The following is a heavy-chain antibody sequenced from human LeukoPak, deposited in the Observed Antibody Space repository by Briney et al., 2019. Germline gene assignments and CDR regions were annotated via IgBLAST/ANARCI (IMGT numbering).Heavy chain of an antibody. Sequence: GRSLRLSCAVSGFTVSSYAMHWVRQAPGKGLEWVALISYDGSNNKYYADSVKGRFTISRDNSKNTLYLQMTSLRPEDTAVYYCARSGSTVTSRGHEDYWGQGTLVTVSA. J-gene: IGHJ4*02. V-gene: IGHV3-30*04. CDR3: ARSGSTVTSRGHEDY. CDR2: ISYDGSNNK. CDR1: GFTVSSYA. D-gene: IGHD4-11*01.